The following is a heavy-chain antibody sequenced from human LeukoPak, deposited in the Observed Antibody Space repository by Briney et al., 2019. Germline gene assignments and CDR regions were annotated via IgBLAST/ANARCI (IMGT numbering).Heavy chain of an antibody. CDR3: GRQGYTANYYFLDY. V-gene: IGHV4-4*07. D-gene: IGHD1-26*01. J-gene: IGHJ4*02. CDR2: IYTTGTT. Sequence: PSETLSLTCTVSGGSINSYYWGWVRQAAGKGLEWIGRIYTTGTTSYSPSLKSRLTMSVDTSKNQFSLNLRSVTAADTALYYCGRQGYTANYYFLDYWSQGTLVTVSS. CDR1: GGSINSYY.